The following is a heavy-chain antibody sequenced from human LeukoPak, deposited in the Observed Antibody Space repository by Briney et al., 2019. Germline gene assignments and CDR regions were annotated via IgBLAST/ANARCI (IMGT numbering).Heavy chain of an antibody. V-gene: IGHV1-2*02. Sequence: GASVKVSCKASGYTFTGFYIHWVRQAPRQGLEWMGWINPNNGGTTYSQKFQGRVTMTRDTSISSAYMELSRLRSDDTAVYYCARDPHRSDYYMDVWGKGTTVTVSS. CDR1: GYTFTGFY. D-gene: IGHD6-6*01. CDR2: INPNNGGT. CDR3: ARDPHRSDYYMDV. J-gene: IGHJ6*03.